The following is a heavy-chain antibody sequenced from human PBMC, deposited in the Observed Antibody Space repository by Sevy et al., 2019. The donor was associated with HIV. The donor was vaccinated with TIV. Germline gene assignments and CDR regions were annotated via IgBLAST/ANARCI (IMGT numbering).Heavy chain of an antibody. CDR1: GFTFNRYW. CDR2: INQDGSET. D-gene: IGHD3-10*01. Sequence: GGSLRLSCAASGFTFNRYWMGWVRQAPGKTLEWVANINQDGSETYVDSVKGRFTISRDNAKSSLYLQMNSLRAEDTAVYYCARGPGVGSRTDYFDPWGQGTLVTVSS. CDR3: ARGPGVGSRTDYFDP. V-gene: IGHV3-7*03. J-gene: IGHJ5*02.